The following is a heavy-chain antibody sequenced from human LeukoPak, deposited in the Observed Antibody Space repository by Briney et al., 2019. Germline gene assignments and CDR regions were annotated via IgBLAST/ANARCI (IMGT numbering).Heavy chain of an antibody. V-gene: IGHV3-20*04. D-gene: IGHD3-22*01. CDR2: IKWNGGST. J-gene: IGHJ4*02. CDR3: ASSYGYNYYDSSGYSDY. CDR1: GFTFDDYG. Sequence: PPGGSLRLSCAASGFTFDDYGMNWVRQAPGKGLEWVSGIKWNGGSTGYADSVKGRFTISRDNAKNSLYLQMNSLRAEDTALYYCASSYGYNYYDSSGYSDYWGQGTLVTVSS.